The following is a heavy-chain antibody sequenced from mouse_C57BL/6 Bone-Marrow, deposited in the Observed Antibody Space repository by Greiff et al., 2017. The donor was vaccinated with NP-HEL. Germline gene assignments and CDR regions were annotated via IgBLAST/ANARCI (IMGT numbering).Heavy chain of an antibody. CDR1: GFSLTSYG. Sequence: VQLQQSGPGLVQPSQSLSITCTVSGFSLTSYGVHWVRQSPGKGLEWLGVIWRGGSTDYNAAFMSRLSTTKDNSKSQVFFKMNSLQADDTAIYYCAIYGYDEYAMDYWGQGTSVTVSS. CDR3: AIYGYDEYAMDY. V-gene: IGHV2-5*01. CDR2: IWRGGST. D-gene: IGHD2-2*01. J-gene: IGHJ4*01.